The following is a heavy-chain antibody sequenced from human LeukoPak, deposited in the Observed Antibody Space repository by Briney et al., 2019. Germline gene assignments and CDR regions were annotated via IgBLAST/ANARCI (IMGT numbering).Heavy chain of an antibody. Sequence: GGSLRLSCAPSGLTFSSYWMRWVRHAPGEWLECLAYIMQEGSEKYYVDSVKGRFTISRDNAKNSLYLQMNSLRAEDTAVYYCARETSVGTRGGLWGSYRLKWFDPWGQGTPVTVSS. V-gene: IGHV3-7*03. J-gene: IGHJ5*02. CDR3: ARETSVGTRGGLWGSYRLKWFDP. CDR2: IMQEGSEK. CDR1: GLTFSSYW. D-gene: IGHD3-16*02.